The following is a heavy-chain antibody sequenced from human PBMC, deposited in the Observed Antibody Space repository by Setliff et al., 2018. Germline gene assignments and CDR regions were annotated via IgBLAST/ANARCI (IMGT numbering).Heavy chain of an antibody. CDR1: DYSINSGYY. D-gene: IGHD5-18*01. CDR2: IYRDGNT. Sequence: SETLSLTCAVSDYSINSGYYWGWIRQSPGKGLEWIGSIYRDGNTYYNPSLRSRVTISVDTSKNQFSLNLSSVTAADTAVYYCARDGYGDDWNTFVDVYYYYMDVWGKGTTVTVSS. CDR3: ARDGYGDDWNTFVDVYYYYMDV. V-gene: IGHV4-38-2*02. J-gene: IGHJ6*03.